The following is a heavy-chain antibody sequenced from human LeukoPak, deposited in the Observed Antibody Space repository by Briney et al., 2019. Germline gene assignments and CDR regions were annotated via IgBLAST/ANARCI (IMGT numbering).Heavy chain of an antibody. CDR2: IAGSGNFA. V-gene: IGHV3-23*01. D-gene: IGHD3-22*01. Sequence: GGSLRLSCAASGFAFGGYAMSWVRQAPGKGLEWVASIAGSGNFAYYAESVKGRFTISRDNSQSTVFLQGSGLRADDTALYFCARDHESDGYPTSDYWGQGTLVTVSS. CDR1: GFAFGGYA. J-gene: IGHJ4*02. CDR3: ARDHESDGYPTSDY.